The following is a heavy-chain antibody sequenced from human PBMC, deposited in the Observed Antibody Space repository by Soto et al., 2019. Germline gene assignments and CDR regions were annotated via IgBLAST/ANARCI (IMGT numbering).Heavy chain of an antibody. CDR1: GGSFSGYS. CDR3: ARDKITGLFDY. D-gene: IGHD2-8*02. J-gene: IGHJ4*02. Sequence: SETLSLTCAVYGGSFSGYSWTWIRQPPGTGLEWIGEINHSGSTNYNPSLKSRVAISVDTSKNQFSLKLTSVTAADTAVYYCARDKITGLFDYWGQGTLVTVSS. CDR2: INHSGST. V-gene: IGHV4-34*01.